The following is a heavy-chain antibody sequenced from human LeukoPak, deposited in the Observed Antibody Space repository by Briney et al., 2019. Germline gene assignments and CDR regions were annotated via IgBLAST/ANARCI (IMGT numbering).Heavy chain of an antibody. CDR1: GFTVSTNY. CDR2: IYSGGST. J-gene: IGHJ4*02. D-gene: IGHD5-12*01. CDR3: ARHDGGYGPFDY. V-gene: IGHV3-53*01. Sequence: GGSLRLSCAVSGFTVSTNYMNWVRQAPGKGLEWVSIIYSGGSTYYTDSVKGRFTISRDNSENTLYLQMNSLRAEDTAVYYCARHDGGYGPFDYWGQGTLVTVSS.